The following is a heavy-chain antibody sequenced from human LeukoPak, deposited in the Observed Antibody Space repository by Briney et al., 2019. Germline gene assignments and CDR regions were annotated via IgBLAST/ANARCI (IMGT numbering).Heavy chain of an antibody. CDR1: GGSISSGGYY. CDR2: IYYSGST. V-gene: IGHV4-31*03. D-gene: IGHD5-12*01. J-gene: IGHJ4*02. Sequence: SETLSLTCTVSGGSISSGGYYWSWIRQHPGKGLEWIGYIYYSGSTYYNPSLKSRVTISVDTSKNQFSLKPSSVTAADTAVYYCARVLGYSGYPYVDYWGQGTLVTVSS. CDR3: ARVLGYSGYPYVDY.